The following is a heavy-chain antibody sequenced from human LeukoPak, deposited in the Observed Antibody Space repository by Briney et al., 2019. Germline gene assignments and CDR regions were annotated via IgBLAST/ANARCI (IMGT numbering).Heavy chain of an antibody. D-gene: IGHD4-17*01. Sequence: GGSLRLSCAASGFTFSSYDMHWVRQAPGKGLEWVAFIRYDGSNKYYADSVKGRFTISRDNSKNTLYLQMNSLRAEDTAVYYSAKESDYGDSYFDYWGQGTLVTVSS. CDR3: AKESDYGDSYFDY. J-gene: IGHJ4*02. CDR1: GFTFSSYD. CDR2: IRYDGSNK. V-gene: IGHV3-30*02.